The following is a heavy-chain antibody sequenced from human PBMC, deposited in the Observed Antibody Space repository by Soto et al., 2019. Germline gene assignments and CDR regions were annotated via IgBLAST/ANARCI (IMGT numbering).Heavy chain of an antibody. Sequence: GSLRLSCAASGFTVSGNYMSWVRQAPGKGLEWVSVIYSGGSTFYADSVKGRFTLSRDNSENTLYLQMNTLRTEDTAVYHCARNFGSSSYYYYYGMDVWGQGTTVTVSS. V-gene: IGHV3-53*01. D-gene: IGHD6-6*01. J-gene: IGHJ6*02. CDR3: ARNFGSSSYYYYYGMDV. CDR2: IYSGGST. CDR1: GFTVSGNY.